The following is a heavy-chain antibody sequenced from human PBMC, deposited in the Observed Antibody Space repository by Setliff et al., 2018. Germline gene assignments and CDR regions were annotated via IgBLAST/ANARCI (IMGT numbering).Heavy chain of an antibody. Sequence: ASVKVSCKASGGPFSNYAITWVRQAPGQGLEWMGWVSTYNGDTKYAQNFRGRVTMTTDMSTSTVYMELRTLRSDDTAVYFCARRPIALAGYRKGAFDIWGQGTMVTVSS. CDR3: ARRPIALAGYRKGAFDI. V-gene: IGHV1-18*04. D-gene: IGHD6-19*01. CDR1: GGPFSNYA. CDR2: VSTYNGDT. J-gene: IGHJ3*02.